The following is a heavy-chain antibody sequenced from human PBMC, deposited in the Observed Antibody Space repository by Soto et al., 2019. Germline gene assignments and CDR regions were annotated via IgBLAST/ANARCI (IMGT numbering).Heavy chain of an antibody. J-gene: IGHJ4*02. V-gene: IGHV3-7*01. CDR3: ARNTRKGYYYDSSGYYYGENYFDY. CDR2: IKQDGSEK. Sequence: GVTLILSSAASGFTCTRYWVRWFRQAPGTGPDGGPRIKQDGSEKYCVDSVKGRFTISRDNAKNSLYLQMNSLRAEDTAVYYCARNTRKGYYYDSSGYYYGENYFDYWGQGTLVTVSS. CDR1: GFTCTRYW. D-gene: IGHD3-22*01.